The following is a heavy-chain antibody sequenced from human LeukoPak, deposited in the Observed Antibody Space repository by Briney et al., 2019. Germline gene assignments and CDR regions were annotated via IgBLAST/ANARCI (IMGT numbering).Heavy chain of an antibody. D-gene: IGHD1-1*01. CDR1: GFIFSNHA. Sequence: PGGSLRLSCEASGFIFSNHAMSWVRQAPGKGLKWVSAISARDGRTYYADSVKGRFTISRDNSKNTLYLQMNSLRAEDTAVYYCAKDQDNWNDGFDYWGQGTLVTVSS. V-gene: IGHV3-23*01. CDR3: AKDQDNWNDGFDY. CDR2: ISARDGRT. J-gene: IGHJ4*02.